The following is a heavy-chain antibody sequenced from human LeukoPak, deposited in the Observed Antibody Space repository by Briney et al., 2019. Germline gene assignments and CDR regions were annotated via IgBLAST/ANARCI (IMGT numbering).Heavy chain of an antibody. J-gene: IGHJ5*02. CDR1: SGSFSGYY. V-gene: IGHV4-34*01. Sequence: SETLSLTCAVYSGSFSGYYWSWIRQPPGKGLEWIGEINHSGSTNYNPSLKSRVTISVDTSKNQFSLELRSVTAADTAVYYCARAYYSTSWFPHWGQGALVTVSS. CDR3: ARAYYSTSWFPH. D-gene: IGHD3-10*01. CDR2: INHSGST.